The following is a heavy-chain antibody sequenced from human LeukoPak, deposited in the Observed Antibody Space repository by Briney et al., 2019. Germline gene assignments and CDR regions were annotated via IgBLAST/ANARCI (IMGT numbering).Heavy chain of an antibody. V-gene: IGHV3-21*01. J-gene: IGHJ4*02. Sequence: PGGSLRLSCAASGFTFSSYAMNWVRQAPGKGLEWVSSISSSSSYIYYADSVKGRFTISRDNAKNSLYLQMNSLRAEDTAVYYCARDRSLTTVIPPNYWGQGTLVTVSS. D-gene: IGHD4-17*01. CDR1: GFTFSSYA. CDR2: ISSSSSYI. CDR3: ARDRSLTTVIPPNY.